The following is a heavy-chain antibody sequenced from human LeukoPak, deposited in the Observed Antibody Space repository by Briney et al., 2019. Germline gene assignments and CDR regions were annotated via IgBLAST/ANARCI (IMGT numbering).Heavy chain of an antibody. CDR2: ISGSGGST. CDR1: GFTFSSYG. CDR3: AKVVHPAAVAGTGEFDY. D-gene: IGHD6-19*01. V-gene: IGHV3-23*01. J-gene: IGHJ4*02. Sequence: GGSLRLSCAASGFTFSSYGMSWVRQAPGKGLEWVSAISGSGGSTYYADSVKGRFTISRDNSKNTLYLQMNSLRAEDTAVYYCAKVVHPAAVAGTGEFDYWGQGTLVTVSS.